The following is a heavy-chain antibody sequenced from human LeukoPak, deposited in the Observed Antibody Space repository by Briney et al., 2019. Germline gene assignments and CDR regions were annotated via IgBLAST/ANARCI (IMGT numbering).Heavy chain of an antibody. Sequence: GGSLRLSCAASGFTFSSYTMNWVRQAPGKGLEWVSSISANGGETHYADSVKGRFTISRDNSKNTLYLQINNPRVEDTAVYYCAKRYYDFPLDYWGQGTLVTVSS. CDR2: ISANGGET. CDR3: AKRYYDFPLDY. J-gene: IGHJ4*02. CDR1: GFTFSSYT. D-gene: IGHD3-3*01. V-gene: IGHV3-23*01.